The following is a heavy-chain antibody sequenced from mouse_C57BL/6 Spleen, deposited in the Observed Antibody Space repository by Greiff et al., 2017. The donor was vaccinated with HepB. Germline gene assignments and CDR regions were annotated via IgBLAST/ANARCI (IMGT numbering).Heavy chain of an antibody. D-gene: IGHD2-1*01. CDR1: GYAFSSSW. CDR2: IYPGDGDT. J-gene: IGHJ4*01. Sequence: QVQLQQSGPELVKPGASVKISCKASGYAFSSSWMNWVKQRPGKGLEWIGRIYPGDGDTNYNGKFKGKATLTADKSSSTAYMQLSSLTSVDSAVYFCARRYYGYDAMDYWGEGTSVTVSS. CDR3: ARRYYGYDAMDY. V-gene: IGHV1-82*01.